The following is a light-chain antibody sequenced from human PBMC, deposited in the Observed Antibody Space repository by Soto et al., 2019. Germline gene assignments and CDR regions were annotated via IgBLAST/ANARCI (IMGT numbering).Light chain of an antibody. CDR3: QQRSNWPPIT. CDR1: QSVKTF. Sequence: EIVLTQSPGTLSLSPGQIATLSCRASQSVKTFLVWYQHRPGQAPRVIIYDAYHRASGIPARFSGSGSGTDFTLTISSLEPEDAALYYCQQRSNWPPITCGQGTRLEIK. J-gene: IGKJ5*01. V-gene: IGKV3-11*01. CDR2: DAY.